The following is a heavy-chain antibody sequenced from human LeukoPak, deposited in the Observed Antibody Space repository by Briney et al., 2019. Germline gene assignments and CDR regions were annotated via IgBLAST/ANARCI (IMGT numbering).Heavy chain of an antibody. CDR2: IIPIFGTA. CDR3: ARVSREGGIVVVPAEMDV. V-gene: IGHV1-69*13. J-gene: IGHJ6*02. Sequence: SVKVSCKASGGTFISYAISWVRQAPGQGLEWMGGIIPIFGTANYAQKFQGRVTITADESTSTAYMELSSLRSEDTAVYYCARVSREGGIVVVPAEMDVWGQGTTVTVSS. D-gene: IGHD2-2*01. CDR1: GGTFISYA.